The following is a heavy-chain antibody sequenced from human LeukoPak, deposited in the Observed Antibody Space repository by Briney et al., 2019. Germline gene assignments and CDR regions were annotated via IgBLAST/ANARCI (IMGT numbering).Heavy chain of an antibody. CDR1: GGSISSSSYY. J-gene: IGHJ3*02. D-gene: IGHD2-21*02. Sequence: SETLSLTCTVSGGSISSSSYYWGWIRQPPGKGLEWIGSIYYSGSTYYNPSLKSRVTISVDTSKNQFSLKLSSVTAADTAVYYCARDAPYCGGDCYGAFDIWGQGTMVTVSS. CDR3: ARDAPYCGGDCYGAFDI. CDR2: IYYSGST. V-gene: IGHV4-39*07.